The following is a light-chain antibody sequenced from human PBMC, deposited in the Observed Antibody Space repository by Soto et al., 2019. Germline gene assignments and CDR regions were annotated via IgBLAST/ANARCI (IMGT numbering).Light chain of an antibody. Sequence: DIQMTQSPSSLSASVGDRVTITCRASQSISSYLNWYQQKPGKAPKLLIYGASSLQSGVPSRFSGSGSGTEFTLTISSLQPEDFVTYYCQQSYSTLYTFGQGTKLEIK. V-gene: IGKV1-39*01. CDR3: QQSYSTLYT. CDR1: QSISSY. J-gene: IGKJ2*01. CDR2: GAS.